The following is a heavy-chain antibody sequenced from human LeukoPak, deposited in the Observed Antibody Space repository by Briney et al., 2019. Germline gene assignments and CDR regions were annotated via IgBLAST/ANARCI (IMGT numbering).Heavy chain of an antibody. D-gene: IGHD6-6*01. J-gene: IGHJ4*02. V-gene: IGHV4-59*01. CDR2: IHYSGTT. Sequence: SETLSLTCSVSGGSISGYYWSWIRQPPGKGLEWMGYIHYSGTTNYYPSLRSRVTIALDTSKNQFSLKLNSVTAADTAVYYCARFGTSSSRFFDQWGQGTLVTVSS. CDR1: GGSISGYY. CDR3: ARFGTSSSRFFDQ.